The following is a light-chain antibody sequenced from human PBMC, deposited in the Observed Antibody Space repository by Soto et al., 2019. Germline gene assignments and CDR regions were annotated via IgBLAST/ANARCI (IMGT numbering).Light chain of an antibody. CDR3: QQTDTTPIT. V-gene: IGKV1-39*01. J-gene: IGKJ5*01. Sequence: DIQMTQSPASLSASVGDRVTLTCRASQRISSFLNWYQQKPGKAPKLLIYAASSLQSGVPSRFSGSGSGTDFTLTISSLQPEDFATYFCQQTDTTPITFGQGTRLEIK. CDR1: QRISSF. CDR2: AAS.